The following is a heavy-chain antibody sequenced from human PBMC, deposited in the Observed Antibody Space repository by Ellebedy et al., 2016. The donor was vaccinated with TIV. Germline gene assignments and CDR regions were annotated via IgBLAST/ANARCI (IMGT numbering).Heavy chain of an antibody. CDR1: GFTFSSYS. Sequence: GESLKISXAASGFTFSSYSMNWVRQAPGKGLEWVSSISSSSSYIYYADSVKGRFTISRDNAKNSLYLQMNSLRAEDTAVYYCARDCESFVAARTYPDYWGQGTLVTVSS. CDR2: ISSSSSYI. CDR3: ARDCESFVAARTYPDY. J-gene: IGHJ4*02. D-gene: IGHD2-15*01. V-gene: IGHV3-21*01.